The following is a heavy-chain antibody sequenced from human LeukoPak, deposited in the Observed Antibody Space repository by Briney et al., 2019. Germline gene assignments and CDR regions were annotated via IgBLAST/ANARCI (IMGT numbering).Heavy chain of an antibody. Sequence: GGSLRLSCVTSGFTFSAYNMNWVRQAPGKGLEWVSCISSSSNYIYYADSVKGRFTISRDNSKDTLYLQMNSLRAEDTAVYYCATLPRTYGPLDYWGQGALVTVSS. J-gene: IGHJ4*02. CDR3: ATLPRTYGPLDY. CDR2: ISSSSNYI. CDR1: GFTFSAYN. V-gene: IGHV3-21*01. D-gene: IGHD1-7*01.